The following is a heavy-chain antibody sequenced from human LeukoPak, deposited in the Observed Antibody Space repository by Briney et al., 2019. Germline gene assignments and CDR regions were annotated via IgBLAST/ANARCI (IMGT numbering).Heavy chain of an antibody. CDR3: ARHKDYYYSYMDV. CDR1: GGSNSINNYY. Sequence: PSETLSLTCTVSGGSNSINNYYWAWIRQPPGKGLEWNGSIYYSGTAYYNPSLTSRVTISVDTSKNQFSLKLSSVTAADTAVYYCARHKDYYYSYMDVWGKGTTVTISS. V-gene: IGHV4-39*01. CDR2: IYYSGTA. J-gene: IGHJ6*03.